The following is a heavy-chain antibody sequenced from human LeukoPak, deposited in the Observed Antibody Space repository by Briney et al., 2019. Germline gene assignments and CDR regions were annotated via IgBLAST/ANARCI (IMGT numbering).Heavy chain of an antibody. Sequence: ASVKVSCKASGYTITGYYMHWVRQAPGQGLEWMGWINPNSGGTNYAQKFQGRVTMTRDTSISTAYMELSRLRSDDTAVYYCARSVGWATDAFDIWGQGTMVTVSS. CDR2: INPNSGGT. D-gene: IGHD6-19*01. V-gene: IGHV1-2*02. J-gene: IGHJ3*02. CDR3: ARSVGWATDAFDI. CDR1: GYTITGYY.